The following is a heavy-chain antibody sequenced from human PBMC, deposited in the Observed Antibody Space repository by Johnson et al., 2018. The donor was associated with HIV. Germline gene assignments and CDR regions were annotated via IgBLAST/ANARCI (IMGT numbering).Heavy chain of an antibody. CDR1: GFTVSSTY. J-gene: IGHJ3*02. CDR3: AKDRLFGFRNDAFDI. Sequence: VHLVESGGGLIQPGGSLRLSCAASGFTVSSTYMSWVRQAPGKGLEWVSAIYSGGSTYYADSVKGRFTISRVNSKNTLDLQMNSLRAEDTAVYYCAKDRLFGFRNDAFDIWGQGTMVTVSS. D-gene: IGHD3-16*01. V-gene: IGHV3-53*01. CDR2: IYSGGST.